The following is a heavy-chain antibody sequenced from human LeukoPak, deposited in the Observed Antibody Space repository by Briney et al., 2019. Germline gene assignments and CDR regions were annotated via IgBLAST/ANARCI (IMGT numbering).Heavy chain of an antibody. D-gene: IGHD1-26*01. V-gene: IGHV3-30*03. CDR3: ASSYSGSYYFDY. Sequence: GGSLRLSCAASGFTFNNYGIHWVRQAPGKGLEWVAVISYDRNYKYYADSVRGRFTISRDNSKSTLYLQMGSLRAEDMAVYYCASSYSGSYYFDYWGQGTLVTVSS. CDR1: GFTFNNYG. CDR2: ISYDRNYK. J-gene: IGHJ4*02.